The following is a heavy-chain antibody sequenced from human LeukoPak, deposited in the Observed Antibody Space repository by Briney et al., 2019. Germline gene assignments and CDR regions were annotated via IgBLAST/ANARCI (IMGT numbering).Heavy chain of an antibody. CDR2: IYPDDSDT. CDR3: ARPLPYGSGSYYLDY. V-gene: IGHV5-51*01. J-gene: IGHJ4*02. CDR1: GYSFTNYW. Sequence: GESLKISCKGSGYSFTNYWIGWVRQMPGKGLEWMGIIYPDDSDTRYSPSFQGQVTISADKSISTAYLQWSSKSASDTAMYYCARPLPYGSGSYYLDYWGRGTLVTVSS. D-gene: IGHD3-10*01.